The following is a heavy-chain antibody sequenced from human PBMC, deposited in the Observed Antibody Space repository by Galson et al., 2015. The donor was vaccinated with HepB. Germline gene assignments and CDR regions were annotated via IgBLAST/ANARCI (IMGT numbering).Heavy chain of an antibody. J-gene: IGHJ4*02. CDR2: ISYDGSNK. Sequence: SLRLSCAASGFTFSSYAMHWVRKAPGKGLEWVAVISYDGSNKYYADSVKGRFTISRDNSKNTLYLQMNSLRAEDTAVYYCARTDDITMVRGVFGYWGQGTLVTVSS. V-gene: IGHV3-30-3*01. D-gene: IGHD3-10*01. CDR1: GFTFSSYA. CDR3: ARTDDITMVRGVFGY.